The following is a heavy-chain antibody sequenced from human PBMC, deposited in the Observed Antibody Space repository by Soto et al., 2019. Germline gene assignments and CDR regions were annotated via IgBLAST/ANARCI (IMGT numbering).Heavy chain of an antibody. Sequence: GGSLRLSCAASGLTFSSYPMYWVRQAPGKGLEWVAAISHDGINKYYADSVKGRFTISRDNSKNTLYLQMNSLRAEETAVYYCARDLYFAMDVWGQGTTVTVSS. J-gene: IGHJ6*02. D-gene: IGHD2-15*01. CDR3: ARDLYFAMDV. CDR2: ISHDGINK. V-gene: IGHV3-30-3*01. CDR1: GLTFSSYP.